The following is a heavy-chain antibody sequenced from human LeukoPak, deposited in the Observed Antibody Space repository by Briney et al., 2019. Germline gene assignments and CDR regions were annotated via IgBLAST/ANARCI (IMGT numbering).Heavy chain of an antibody. CDR3: ARDHGEEGDYSFDY. J-gene: IGHJ4*02. Sequence: SETLSLTCTVSGGSISSYYWSWIRQPPGKGLEWIGYIYYTGSTNYNPSLKSRVTISADTSKNQFSLKLTSVTAADTAVYYCARDHGEEGDYSFDYWGQGTLVTVSS. V-gene: IGHV4-59*12. CDR2: IYYTGST. CDR1: GGSISSYY. D-gene: IGHD3-10*01.